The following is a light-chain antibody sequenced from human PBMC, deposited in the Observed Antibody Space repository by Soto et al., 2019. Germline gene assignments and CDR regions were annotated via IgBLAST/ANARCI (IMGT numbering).Light chain of an antibody. CDR1: SSDVGGYNY. J-gene: IGLJ1*01. Sequence: QSALTQPRSVSGSPGQSVTISCTGTSSDVGGYNYVSWYQQHPGKAPKLMIYDVSKRPSGVPDRFSGSKSGNTDSLTISGLQAEDEADYYCCSYAGSYMGVFGTGTKLTVL. CDR3: CSYAGSYMGV. CDR2: DVS. V-gene: IGLV2-11*01.